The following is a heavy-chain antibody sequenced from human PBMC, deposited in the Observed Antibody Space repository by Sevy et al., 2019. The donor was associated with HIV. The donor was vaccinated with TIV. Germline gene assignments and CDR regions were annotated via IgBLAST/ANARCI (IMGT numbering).Heavy chain of an antibody. CDR3: ARHNYISTNCRGDWFDP. Sequence: SETLSLTCTVSGGSISSSSYYWGWLRQSPGKGLEWIGRIYYSGRTYYNPSLKSRVTISVDTSKNQFTLKQSFVTAADTAVYYGARHNYISTNCRGDWFDPWGQGTLVTVSS. J-gene: IGHJ5*02. V-gene: IGHV4-39*01. CDR1: GGSISSSSYY. CDR2: IYYSGRT. D-gene: IGHD2-2*01.